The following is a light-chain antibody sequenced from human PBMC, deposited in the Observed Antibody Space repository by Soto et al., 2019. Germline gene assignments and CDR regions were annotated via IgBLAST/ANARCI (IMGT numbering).Light chain of an antibody. V-gene: IGKV1-39*01. CDR2: AAS. CDR3: QQSYSTPLT. Sequence: DIQMTQSPSSLSASVGDRVTITCRASQSFSSYLNWYQQKPGKAPKLLIYAASSLQSGVPSRFSGSGSATDFNLTISSLQPEDFAIYYCQQSYSTPLTFGGGTKVEIK. CDR1: QSFSSY. J-gene: IGKJ4*01.